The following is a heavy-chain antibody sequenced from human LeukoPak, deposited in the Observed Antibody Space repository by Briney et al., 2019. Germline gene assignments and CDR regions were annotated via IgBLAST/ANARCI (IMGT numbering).Heavy chain of an antibody. CDR2: IYYSGST. J-gene: IGHJ6*02. CDR1: GGSISSYY. Sequence: SETLSLTCTVSGGSISSYYWSWIRQPPGKGLEWIGYIYYSGSTNYNPSLKSRVTISVDTSKNQFSLKLSSVTAADTAVYYCARDRSWDYYGMDVWGQGTTVTVSS. V-gene: IGHV4-59*12. CDR3: ARDRSWDYYGMDV. D-gene: IGHD6-13*01.